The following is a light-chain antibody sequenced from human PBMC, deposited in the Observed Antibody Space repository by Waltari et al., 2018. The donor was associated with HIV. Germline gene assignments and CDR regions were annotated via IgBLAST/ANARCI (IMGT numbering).Light chain of an antibody. CDR3: AAWDDYLNGYV. CDR1: RSNTGKNA. CDR2: YDD. Sequence: QYLLTPPPPVSGAPRQWLTISCSRRRSNTGKNAVPWYQQVPGKAPKLLIYYDDLLSSGVSDRFSGSKSGTSASLAIRGLQSEDEAEYYCAAWDDYLNGYVFGSGTKVTVL. V-gene: IGLV1-36*01. J-gene: IGLJ1*01.